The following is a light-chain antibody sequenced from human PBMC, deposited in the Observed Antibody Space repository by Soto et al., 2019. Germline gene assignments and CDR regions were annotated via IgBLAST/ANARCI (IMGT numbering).Light chain of an antibody. CDR2: QAS. CDR1: QSIINW. J-gene: IGKJ5*01. CDR3: EQYLNFPIT. Sequence: DIQMTQSPSTLSASVGDRVTITCRASQSIINWLAWYQQKPWKAPRFLIHQASVLETGVPSRFSGSGSETEFALTINSLQPDDFGVYYCEQYLNFPITFGQGTRLDIK. V-gene: IGKV1-5*03.